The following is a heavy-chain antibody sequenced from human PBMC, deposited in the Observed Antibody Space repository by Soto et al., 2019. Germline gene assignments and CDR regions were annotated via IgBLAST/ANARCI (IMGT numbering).Heavy chain of an antibody. D-gene: IGHD2-8*01. CDR1: GFTFDDYA. V-gene: IGHV3-9*01. Sequence: GGSLRLSCAASGFTFDDYAMHWVRQAPGKGLEWVSGISWNSGSIGYADAVKGRFTISRDNAKNSLYLQMNSLRAEDTAVYYCARMAPPIDYWGQGTPVNVS. CDR2: ISWNSGSI. J-gene: IGHJ4*02. CDR3: ARMAPPIDY.